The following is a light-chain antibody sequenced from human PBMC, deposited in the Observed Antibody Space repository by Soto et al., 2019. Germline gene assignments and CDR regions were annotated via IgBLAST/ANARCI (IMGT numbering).Light chain of an antibody. CDR2: YDS. Sequence: SYELTQPPSVSVAPGKKARINCGGNNIGSKSVNWYQQKPGQAPVLVIYYDSDRPSGIPERFSGSNSGNTATLTISRVEAGDEDDYYCQVWDSSSDHVVFGGGTKLTVL. CDR3: QVWDSSSDHVV. V-gene: IGLV3-21*04. CDR1: NIGSKS. J-gene: IGLJ2*01.